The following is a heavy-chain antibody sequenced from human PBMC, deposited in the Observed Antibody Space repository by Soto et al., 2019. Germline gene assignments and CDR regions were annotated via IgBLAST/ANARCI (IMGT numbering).Heavy chain of an antibody. CDR1: GFTFSTSG. Sequence: QVQMVESGGGVVQPGTSLRLSCATSGFTFSTSGMHWVRQAPGKGREWVAMISHDGSVTYYTDSVQGRFTISRDTPTNTLYLQMNRLRDEDKAIYYCAKDWGSCGWYNWVDPWGQGTRVTVS. D-gene: IGHD2-15*01. CDR2: ISHDGSVT. J-gene: IGHJ5*02. CDR3: AKDWGSCGWYNWVDP. V-gene: IGHV3-30*18.